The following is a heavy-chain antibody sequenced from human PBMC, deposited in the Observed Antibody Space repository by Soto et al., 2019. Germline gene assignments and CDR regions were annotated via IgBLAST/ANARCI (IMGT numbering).Heavy chain of an antibody. CDR1: GYTFTGYY. CDR2: INPNSGGT. V-gene: IGHV1-2*04. CDR3: ARDWVPDTAAGTRGNRDYYYYYGMDV. D-gene: IGHD6-13*01. Sequence: GASVKVSCKASGYTFTGYYMHWVRQAPGQGLEWMGWINPNSGGTNYAQKFQGWVTMTRDTSISTAYMELSRLRSDDTAVYYCARDWVPDTAAGTRGNRDYYYYYGMDVWGQGTTVTVSS. J-gene: IGHJ6*02.